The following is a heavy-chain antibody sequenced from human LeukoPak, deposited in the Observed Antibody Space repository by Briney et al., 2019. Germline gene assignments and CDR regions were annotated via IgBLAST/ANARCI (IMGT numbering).Heavy chain of an antibody. D-gene: IGHD6-13*01. Sequence: GSSVKVSCKASGGTFSSYAISWVRQAPGQGLEWMGGIIPIFGTANYAQKFQGRVTITADKSTSTAYMELSSLRSEDTAVYYCVRGRQLYSSSWYDAFDIWGQGTMVTVSS. V-gene: IGHV1-69*06. CDR1: GGTFSSYA. CDR3: VRGRQLYSSSWYDAFDI. CDR2: IIPIFGTA. J-gene: IGHJ3*02.